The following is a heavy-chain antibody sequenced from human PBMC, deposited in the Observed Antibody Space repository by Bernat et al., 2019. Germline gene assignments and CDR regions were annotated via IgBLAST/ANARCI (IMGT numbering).Heavy chain of an antibody. CDR2: INHSGST. Sequence: QVQLQQWGAGLLKPSETLSLTCAVYGGSFSGYYWSWIRQPPGKGLEWIGEINHSGSTSYNPSLRSRATISVDTSKDQLSLKLSSVTAADTAMYYCARTAEMTTIYYFDCWGQGTLVTVSS. CDR1: GGSFSGYY. D-gene: IGHD5-24*01. V-gene: IGHV4-34*01. CDR3: ARTAEMTTIYYFDC. J-gene: IGHJ4*02.